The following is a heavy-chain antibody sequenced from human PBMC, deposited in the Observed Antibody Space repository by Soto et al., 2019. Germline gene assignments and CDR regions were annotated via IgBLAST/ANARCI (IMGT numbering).Heavy chain of an antibody. V-gene: IGHV3-7*03. CDR3: ARVPTVTTSYRTLYYYYGMDV. CDR1: GFTFSSYW. D-gene: IGHD4-17*01. J-gene: IGHJ6*02. CDR2: IKQDGSEK. Sequence: PGGSLRLSCAASGFTFSSYWMSWVRQAPGKGLEWVANIKQDGSEKYYVDSVKGRFTISRDNAKNSLYLQMNSLKAEDTAVYYCARVPTVTTSYRTLYYYYGMDVWGQGTTVTVSS.